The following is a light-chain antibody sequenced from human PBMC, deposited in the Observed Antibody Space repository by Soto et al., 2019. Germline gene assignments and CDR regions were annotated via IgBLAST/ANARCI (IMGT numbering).Light chain of an antibody. CDR3: QQYYSTPVT. CDR2: WAS. V-gene: IGKV4-1*01. J-gene: IGKJ4*01. CDR1: QSILFSSNNKNY. Sequence: DIVMTQSPDSLAVSLGERATINCKSSQSILFSSNNKNYLTWYQQKPGQPPKPLIYWASTRESGVPDRCSGSGSGTDFTLTISSLPAEDVAVYYCQQYYSTPVTFGGGTKVEIK.